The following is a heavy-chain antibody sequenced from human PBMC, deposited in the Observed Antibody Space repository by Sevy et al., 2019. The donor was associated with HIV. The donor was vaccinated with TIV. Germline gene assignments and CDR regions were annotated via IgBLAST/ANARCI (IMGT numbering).Heavy chain of an antibody. CDR1: GGSISSYY. V-gene: IGHV4-59*01. CDR3: ARESPLGVEWELSRPQNWFDP. Sequence: SETPSLTCIVFGGSISSYYWNWIRQPPGKGLEWIGYIYYSGSTNYNPSLKSRVTISVDMSKNQFSLKLSSVTAADTAVYYCARESPLGVEWELSRPQNWFDPWGQGTLVTVSS. J-gene: IGHJ5*02. D-gene: IGHD1-26*01. CDR2: IYYSGST.